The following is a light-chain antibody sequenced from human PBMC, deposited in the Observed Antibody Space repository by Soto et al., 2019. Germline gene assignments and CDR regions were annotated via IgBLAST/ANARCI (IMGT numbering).Light chain of an antibody. CDR3: QHYNSCSRT. J-gene: IGKJ1*01. V-gene: IGKV3-15*01. CDR2: GAS. CDR1: QGVSSN. Sequence: EIEMAQSPSALSGSPEDKATLPCRASQGVSSNLAWYQQKPGQAPELLIYGASTRATGIPSRFSGSGSGTEFTLTISSLQSEDFAIYYCQHYNSCSRTFGQGTKVDIK.